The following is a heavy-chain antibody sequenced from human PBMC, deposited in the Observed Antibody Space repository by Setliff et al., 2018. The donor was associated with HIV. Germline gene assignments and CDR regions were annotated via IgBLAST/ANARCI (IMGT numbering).Heavy chain of an antibody. J-gene: IGHJ3*02. CDR3: ATSTLGWSDDAFDI. CDR1: GYSFSSYG. D-gene: IGHD2-21*01. CDR2: MSTDNGNT. Sequence: ASVKVSCKASGYSFSSYGIGWVRLAPGQGLEWMGWMSTDNGNTNYAQKVQGRVTMTTDTGTRTAYMELRSLRSDDTAMYYCATSTLGWSDDAFDIWGQGTMVTVSS. V-gene: IGHV1-18*01.